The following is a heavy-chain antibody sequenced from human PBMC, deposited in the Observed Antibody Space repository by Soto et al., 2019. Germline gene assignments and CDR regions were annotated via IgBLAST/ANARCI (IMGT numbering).Heavy chain of an antibody. CDR2: IIPILGIA. Sequence: ASVKVSCKASGGTFSSYTISWVRQAPGQGLEWMGRIIPILGIANYAQKFQGRVTITADKSTSTAYMELSSLRSEDTAVYYCASGGGDRYFDHYWGQGTLVTVSS. D-gene: IGHD3-9*01. CDR1: GGTFSSYT. V-gene: IGHV1-69*02. J-gene: IGHJ4*02. CDR3: ASGGGDRYFDHY.